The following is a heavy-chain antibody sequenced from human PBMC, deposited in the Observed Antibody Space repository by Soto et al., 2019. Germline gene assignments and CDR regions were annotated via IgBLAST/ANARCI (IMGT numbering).Heavy chain of an antibody. J-gene: IGHJ4*02. D-gene: IGHD3-3*01. CDR3: AKDLGDFWSGSLQTHFDY. CDR1: GVTFRSSA. Sequence: WGCLGLSCAASGVTFRSSAMSWVRQAPGKGLEWVSAISGSGASTYYADSVKGRFTISRDNSKNTLYLQMNSLRAEDTAVYYCAKDLGDFWSGSLQTHFDYWGQGTLVTVS. V-gene: IGHV3-23*01. CDR2: ISGSGAST.